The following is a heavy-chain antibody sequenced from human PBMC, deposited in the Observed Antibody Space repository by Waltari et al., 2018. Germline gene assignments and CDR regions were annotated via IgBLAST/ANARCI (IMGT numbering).Heavy chain of an antibody. CDR2: ISYDGSNK. J-gene: IGHJ4*02. CDR1: GFTFRSSA. Sequence: QVQLVESGGGVVQPGRSLRLSCAASGFTFRSSAMHWVRPAPGKGLEWVAVISYDGSNKYYADSVKGRFTISRDNSKNTLYLQMNSLRAEDTAVYYCARALGASSSSDFDYWGQGTLVTVSS. CDR3: ARALGASSSSDFDY. D-gene: IGHD6-6*01. V-gene: IGHV3-30*01.